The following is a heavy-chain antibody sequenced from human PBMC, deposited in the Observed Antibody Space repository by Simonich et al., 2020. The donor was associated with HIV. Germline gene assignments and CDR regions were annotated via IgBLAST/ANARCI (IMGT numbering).Heavy chain of an antibody. V-gene: IGHV1-69-2*01. CDR2: VDPEDGET. CDR3: ATVFEYSSSDGNWFDP. J-gene: IGHJ5*02. Sequence: EVQLVQSGAEVKKPGATVKISCKVSGNTFPDYYIHWVQQAPGEGLEWMGLVDPEDGETISAEKFQGRVTITADTSTDTAYMELISLRSEDTAVYYCATVFEYSSSDGNWFDPWGQGTLVTVSS. D-gene: IGHD6-6*01. CDR1: GNTFPDYY.